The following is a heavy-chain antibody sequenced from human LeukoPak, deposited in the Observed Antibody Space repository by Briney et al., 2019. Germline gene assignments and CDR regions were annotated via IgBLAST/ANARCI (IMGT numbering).Heavy chain of an antibody. CDR1: GFTFGDYA. CDR2: LRSKAYGGTT. CDR3: TTHDPRLGDYFWFDP. D-gene: IGHD4-17*01. J-gene: IGHJ5*02. V-gene: IGHV3-49*03. Sequence: SLRLSFTASGFTFGDYAMSWFRQAPGKGLEWVGFLRSKAYGGTTEYAASVKGRFTISRDDSKSIAYLQMNSLKTEDTAVYYCTTHDPRLGDYFWFDPWGQGTLVTVSS.